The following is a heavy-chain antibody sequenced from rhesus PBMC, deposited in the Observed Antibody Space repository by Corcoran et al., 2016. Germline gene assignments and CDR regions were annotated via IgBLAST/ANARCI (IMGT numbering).Heavy chain of an antibody. CDR2: INGNIGSP. V-gene: IGHV4-80*01. D-gene: IGHD1-7*02. Sequence: QMQLQESGPGLVTPSETLPLTCAVSGGSFSSYWWSWIRQPPGTGLEGIGGINGNIGSPTYNPSLKSRVTISKDASKNQFSLKLSSVTAADTAVYYCARERVSENWYVRAFDYWGQGVLVTVSS. J-gene: IGHJ4*01. CDR3: ARERVSENWYVRAFDY. CDR1: GGSFSSYW.